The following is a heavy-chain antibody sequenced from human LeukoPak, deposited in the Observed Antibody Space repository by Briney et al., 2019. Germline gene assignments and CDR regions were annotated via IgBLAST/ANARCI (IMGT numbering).Heavy chain of an antibody. Sequence: GGSLRLSCAASGFTFSSYAMSWVRQAPGKGLQWLSSLGISGGYTWYAGSVKGRFTISRDSFKNTLYLQMKSLGAEDTAVYYCARGGGGNSDFLTTYTGASLSFDYWGQGALVTVSS. CDR3: ARGGGGNSDFLTTYTGASLSFDY. CDR2: LGISGGYT. J-gene: IGHJ4*02. CDR1: GFTFSSYA. V-gene: IGHV3-23*01. D-gene: IGHD3-9*01.